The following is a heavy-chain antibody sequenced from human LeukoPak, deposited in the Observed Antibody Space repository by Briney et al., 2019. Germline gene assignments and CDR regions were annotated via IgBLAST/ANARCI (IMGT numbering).Heavy chain of an antibody. CDR1: GVTFDDYA. V-gene: IGHV3-9*01. CDR3: AREPSATAMATHAYGY. Sequence: PGGSLRLSCAASGVTFDDYAMHWVRQAPGKGLEWVSGISWNSGSIGYADSVKGRFTISRDNAKNSLYLQMNSLRAEDTAVYYCAREPSATAMATHAYGYWGQGTLVTVSS. CDR2: ISWNSGSI. D-gene: IGHD5-18*01. J-gene: IGHJ4*02.